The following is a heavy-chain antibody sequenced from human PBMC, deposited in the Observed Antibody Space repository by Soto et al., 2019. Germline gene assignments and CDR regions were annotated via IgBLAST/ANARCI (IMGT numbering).Heavy chain of an antibody. CDR1: GGTFSYYA. J-gene: IGHJ6*02. CDR3: ARIILRDIAGLPAGLLPTKNYYFGMDV. V-gene: IGHV1-69*01. CDR2: IIPIFGTT. Sequence: QVQLVQSGAEVKKPGASVKVSCKASGGTFSYYAISWVRQAPGQGLDWMGGIIPIFGTTLYAQKFEGRITITADECTSTAYMELSGLRSEDTAVYYCARIILRDIAGLPAGLLPTKNYYFGMDVWGQGTTVTVSS. D-gene: IGHD6-19*01.